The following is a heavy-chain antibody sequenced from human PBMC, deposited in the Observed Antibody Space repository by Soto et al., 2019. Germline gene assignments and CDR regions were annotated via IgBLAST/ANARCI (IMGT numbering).Heavy chain of an antibody. D-gene: IGHD1-7*01. V-gene: IGHV4-59*08. Sequence: SDTLSLTCTVSGGSISIYYWSWIRQPLGKGLEWIGYIYYSGSTNYNPSLKSRVTISVDTSKNQFSLKLSSVTAADTAVYYCARHRNLYNWNYLYYYYYYYMNVWGKGTTVTVSS. CDR2: IYYSGST. CDR3: ARHRNLYNWNYLYYYYYYYMNV. J-gene: IGHJ6*03. CDR1: GGSISIYY.